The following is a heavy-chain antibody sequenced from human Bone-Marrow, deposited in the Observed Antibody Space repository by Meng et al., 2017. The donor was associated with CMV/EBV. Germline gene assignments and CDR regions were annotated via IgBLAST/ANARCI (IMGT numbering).Heavy chain of an antibody. V-gene: IGHV3-21*01. Sequence: GESLKISCAASGFTFSSYSMNWVRQAPGKGLEWVSSISSSSSYIYYADSVKGRFTISRDNAKNSLYLQMNSLRAEDTAVYYCARVIAAADYFDFWGQGTLVTVSS. J-gene: IGHJ4*02. CDR2: ISSSSSYI. CDR3: ARVIAAADYFDF. CDR1: GFTFSSYS. D-gene: IGHD6-13*01.